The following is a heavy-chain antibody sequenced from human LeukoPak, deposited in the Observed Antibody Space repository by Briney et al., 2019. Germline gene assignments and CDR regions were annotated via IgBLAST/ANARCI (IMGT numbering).Heavy chain of an antibody. CDR2: MNPNNGDN. D-gene: IGHD6-25*01. Sequence: ASVSVSCKASGYTFTNYHINWVRQAPGQGLEWMGWMNPNNGDNGYAQKLQGRVTITRDTSISTSYMELRSLRSDDTAVYFCARTTSFTASGYDYWGQGTLVTVSS. J-gene: IGHJ4*02. CDR1: GYTFTNYH. CDR3: ARTTSFTASGYDY. V-gene: IGHV1-8*03.